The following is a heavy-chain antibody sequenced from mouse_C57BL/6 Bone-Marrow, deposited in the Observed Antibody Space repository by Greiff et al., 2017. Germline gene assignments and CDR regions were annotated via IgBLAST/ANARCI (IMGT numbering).Heavy chain of an antibody. V-gene: IGHV14-3*01. D-gene: IGHD1-1*01. CDR3: ARWFYYYGSSFPYAMDY. CDR2: IDPANGNT. Sequence: EVQLQQSVAELVRPGASVKLSCTASGFNIKNTYMHWVKQRPEQGLEWIGRIDPANGNTTYAPKFQGKATITADTSSNTAYLQLSSLTSEDTAIYYCARWFYYYGSSFPYAMDYWGQGTSVTVSS. CDR1: GFNIKNTY. J-gene: IGHJ4*01.